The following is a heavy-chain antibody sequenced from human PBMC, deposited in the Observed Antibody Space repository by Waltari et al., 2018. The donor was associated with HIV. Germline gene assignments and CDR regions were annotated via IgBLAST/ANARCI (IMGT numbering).Heavy chain of an antibody. V-gene: IGHV3-48*02. CDR1: GFVFSSYS. J-gene: IGHJ4*02. Sequence: EVQLVESGGGLVQPEESLRLSCAASGFVFSSYSMNWVRQAPGEGLEWISFISSSGSTIYYADSVKGRFTVSRDNAENSLYRQMNSLRDEDTAVYYCVRDPKTSWGELDYWGQGTLVAVSS. D-gene: IGHD3-16*01. CDR3: VRDPKTSWGELDY. CDR2: ISSSGSTI.